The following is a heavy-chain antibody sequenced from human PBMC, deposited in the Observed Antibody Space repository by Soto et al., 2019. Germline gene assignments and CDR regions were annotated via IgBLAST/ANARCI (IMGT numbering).Heavy chain of an antibody. J-gene: IGHJ4*02. CDR3: ARPSSSGWSSFDY. CDR2: IYPGDSEK. Sequence: GESLKISCKAAGFNCSKYWIAWVRQKPGKGLEWMGIIYPGDSEKRYSPSFQGQVTISADKSVTTAYLQWSSLKASDTAIYYCARPSSSGWSSFDYWGQGTLVTVSS. D-gene: IGHD6-19*01. CDR1: GFNCSKYW. V-gene: IGHV5-51*01.